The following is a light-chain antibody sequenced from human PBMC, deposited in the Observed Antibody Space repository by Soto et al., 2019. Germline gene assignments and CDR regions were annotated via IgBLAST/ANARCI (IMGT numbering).Light chain of an antibody. V-gene: IGKV3-20*01. CDR2: DAS. CDR1: QSVSSNY. J-gene: IGKJ1*01. CDR3: QQYETSPRA. Sequence: EIVLTQSPGTLSLSPGERATLSCRASQSVSSNYLAWYQQRPGQAPRLLIYDASSRATGIPDRFSGSGSGTDFTLTISRLEPEDFAVYYCQQYETSPRAFGQGTKLDIK.